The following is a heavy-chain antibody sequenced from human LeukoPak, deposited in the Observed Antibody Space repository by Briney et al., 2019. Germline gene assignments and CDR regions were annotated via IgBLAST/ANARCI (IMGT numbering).Heavy chain of an antibody. CDR3: ARIAAAGTHVSLGLDY. CDR2: IKQDGSEK. J-gene: IGHJ4*02. V-gene: IGHV3-7*03. D-gene: IGHD6-13*01. Sequence: GGSLRLSCAASGFTFSSYWVSWVRQAPGKGLEWVANIKQDGSEKYYVDSVKGRFTISRDNAKNSLYLQMNSLRAEDTAVYYCARIAAAGTHVSLGLDYWGQGTLVTVSS. CDR1: GFTFSSYW.